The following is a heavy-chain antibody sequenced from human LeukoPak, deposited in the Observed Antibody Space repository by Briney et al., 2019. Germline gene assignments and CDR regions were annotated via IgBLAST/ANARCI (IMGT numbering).Heavy chain of an antibody. CDR1: GDSVSTISAA. CDR2: TYYRSKWYS. CDR3: IREYSSSFDY. V-gene: IGHV6-1*01. J-gene: IGHJ4*02. Sequence: SQTLSLTFAISGDSVSTISAAWNWIRQSPSRGLEWLGRTYYRSKWYSDYAVSVKSRITINPDTSRNQFSLHLNSVTPEDTAVYYCIREYSSSFDYWGQGTLVTVSS. D-gene: IGHD3-22*01.